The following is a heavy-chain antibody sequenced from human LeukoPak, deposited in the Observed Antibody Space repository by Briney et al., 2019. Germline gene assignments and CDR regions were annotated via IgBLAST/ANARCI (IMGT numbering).Heavy chain of an antibody. Sequence: GGSLRLSCAASGFSFSSCGMHWVRQAPGKGLEWVAFIRYDGSNKYYADSVKGRFTISRDNSKNTLYLQMNSLRAGDTAVYYCAKPHFDDWGQGTLVTVSS. J-gene: IGHJ4*02. CDR3: AKPHFDD. CDR2: IRYDGSNK. CDR1: GFSFSSCG. V-gene: IGHV3-30*02.